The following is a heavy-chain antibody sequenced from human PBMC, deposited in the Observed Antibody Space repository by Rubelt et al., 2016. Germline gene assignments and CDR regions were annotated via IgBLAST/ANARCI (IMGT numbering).Heavy chain of an antibody. J-gene: IGHJ4*02. Sequence: QVQLVQSGAEVKKPGASVKVSCKASGYTFASYGISWVRQAPGQGLEWMGWISAYNGNTTYAQKLRRRSPMPTDQSTGTADMERRSLRSDDTAVYYCARDTIYSSSSNFDYWVQGTLVTVSS. D-gene: IGHD6-13*01. V-gene: IGHV1-18*01. CDR2: ISAYNGNT. CDR3: ARDTIYSSSSNFDY. CDR1: GYTFASYG.